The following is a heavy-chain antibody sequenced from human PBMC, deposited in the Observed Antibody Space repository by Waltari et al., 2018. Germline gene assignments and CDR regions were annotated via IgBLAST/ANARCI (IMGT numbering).Heavy chain of an antibody. CDR1: GGSISSGGYY. Sequence: QVQLQESGPGLVKPSQTLSLTCTVSGGSISSGGYYWSWIRQHPGKGLEWIGYIFYSGSTSYNPSLNSLCTISVDPSKNQFSLKLSSVSAADTAVYYCARGRKYYYDSSGRVFDYWGQGTLVTVSS. V-gene: IGHV4-31*01. CDR3: ARGRKYYYDSSGRVFDY. D-gene: IGHD3-22*01. J-gene: IGHJ4*02. CDR2: IFYSGST.